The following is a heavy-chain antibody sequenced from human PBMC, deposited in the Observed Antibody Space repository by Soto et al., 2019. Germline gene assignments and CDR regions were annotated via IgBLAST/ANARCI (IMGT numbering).Heavy chain of an antibody. J-gene: IGHJ6*02. CDR2: TYYRSKWYN. D-gene: IGHD4-17*01. CDR3: ARDLRLRWGGYYYCGMDV. Sequence: SQTLPLTCAISGDSVSSNSASWNLIRQSPSRGLGWLGRTYYRSKWYNDYAVSVKSRITINPDTSKNQFSLQLNSVTPEDTAVYYCARDLRLRWGGYYYCGMDVWGQGTTVTVYS. CDR1: GDSVSSNSAS. V-gene: IGHV6-1*01.